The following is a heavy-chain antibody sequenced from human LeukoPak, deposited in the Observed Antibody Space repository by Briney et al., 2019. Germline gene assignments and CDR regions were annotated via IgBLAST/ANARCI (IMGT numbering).Heavy chain of an antibody. CDR1: GGSISSGGYY. CDR3: ARGKPITMIVRWESGYYYGMDV. CDR2: IYYSGST. V-gene: IGHV4-31*02. D-gene: IGHD3-22*01. Sequence: SETLSLTCTASGGSISSGGYYWSWIRQHPGKGLEWIGYIYYSGSTYYNPSLKSRVTISVDTAKNQFSLKLSPVTAADTAVYYCARGKPITMIVRWESGYYYGMDVWGQGTTVTVSS. J-gene: IGHJ6*02.